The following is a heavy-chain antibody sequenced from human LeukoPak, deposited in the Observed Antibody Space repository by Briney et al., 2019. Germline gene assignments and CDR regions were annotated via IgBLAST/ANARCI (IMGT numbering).Heavy chain of an antibody. CDR3: ARDLRVEPGEFNY. Sequence: RGSLRLSCAASGVTFSSSGFTFSSYNMNWVRQAPGKGLEWVSYISSSGRTIYYADSVKGRFTISRDNANNSLYLQMDSLRAEDTAVYYCARDLRVEPGEFNYWGQGTLVTVSS. D-gene: IGHD7-27*01. J-gene: IGHJ4*02. CDR1: GVTFSSSGFTFSSYN. V-gene: IGHV3-48*04. CDR2: ISSSGRTI.